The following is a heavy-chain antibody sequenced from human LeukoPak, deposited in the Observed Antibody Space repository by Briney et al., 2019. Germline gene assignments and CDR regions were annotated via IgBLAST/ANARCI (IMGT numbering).Heavy chain of an antibody. Sequence: SETLSLTCTVSGGSISGSTYYWGWIRQPPGEGLEWTGSISYSGTTYDNPSLKSRVTISVDTSKNQLSLGLSSVTAADTAVCYCARSSGLTIFGVAPYYYMDVWGRGTTVTVSS. CDR1: GGSISGSTYY. CDR3: ARSSGLTIFGVAPYYYMDV. D-gene: IGHD3-3*01. V-gene: IGHV4-39*07. CDR2: ISYSGTT. J-gene: IGHJ6*03.